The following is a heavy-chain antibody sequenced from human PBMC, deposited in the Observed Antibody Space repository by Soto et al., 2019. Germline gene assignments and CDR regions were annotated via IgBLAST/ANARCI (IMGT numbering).Heavy chain of an antibody. J-gene: IGHJ4*02. D-gene: IGHD3-10*01. CDR2: IYSGGYT. CDR1: GFTVSNNY. CDR3: ARDRGGGGY. Sequence: EVQLVESGGGLIQPGGSLRLSCAVSGFTVSNNYMSWVRQAPGKGLEGVSVIYSGGYTAYGDSVKGRFTISRDNSKNTIYQQMKRLGAADPGVYYGARDRGGGGYWGQGTLVTVSS. V-gene: IGHV3-53*01.